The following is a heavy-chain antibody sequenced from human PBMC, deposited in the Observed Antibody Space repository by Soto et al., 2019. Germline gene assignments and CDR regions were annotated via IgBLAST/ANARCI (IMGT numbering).Heavy chain of an antibody. J-gene: IGHJ4*02. CDR3: ARERSSGYENYFDY. Sequence: SETLSLTCTVSGGSISSYYWSWIRQPPGKGLEWIGYIYYSGSTNYNPSLKSRVTISVDTSKNQFSLKLSSVTAADTAVYYCARERSSGYENYFDYWGQGTLVTVSS. CDR1: GGSISSYY. D-gene: IGHD5-12*01. V-gene: IGHV4-59*01. CDR2: IYYSGST.